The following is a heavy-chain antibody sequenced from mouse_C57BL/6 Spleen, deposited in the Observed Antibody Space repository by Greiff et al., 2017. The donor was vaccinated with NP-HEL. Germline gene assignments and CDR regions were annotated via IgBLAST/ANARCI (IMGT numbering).Heavy chain of an antibody. Sequence: EVQGVESGGGLVKPGGSLKLSCAASGFTFSDYGMHWVRQAPEKGLEWVAYISSGSSTIYYADTVKGRFTISRDNAKNTLFLQMTSLRSEDTAMYYCARGDGSRYYYAMDYWGQGTSVTVSS. J-gene: IGHJ4*01. CDR3: ARGDGSRYYYAMDY. CDR2: ISSGSSTI. D-gene: IGHD1-1*01. CDR1: GFTFSDYG. V-gene: IGHV5-17*01.